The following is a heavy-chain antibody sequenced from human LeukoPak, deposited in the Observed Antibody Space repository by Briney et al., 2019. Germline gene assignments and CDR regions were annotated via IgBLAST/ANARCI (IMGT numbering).Heavy chain of an antibody. CDR1: GFIFSNYG. V-gene: IGHV3-23*01. D-gene: IGHD3-10*01. CDR2: IRGNAGTT. Sequence: GGTLRLSCPASGFIFSNYGMSWVRQAPGKGLEWVSAIRGNAGTTYYADSVKGRFTIFRDNSKDMLYLQMNSLRVEDTAVYYCAKAGGFGERPFGYWGQGTLVTVSS. CDR3: AKAGGFGERPFGY. J-gene: IGHJ4*02.